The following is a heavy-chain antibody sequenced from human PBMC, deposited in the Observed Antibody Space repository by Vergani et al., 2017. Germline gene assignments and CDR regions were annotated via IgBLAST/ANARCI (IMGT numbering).Heavy chain of an antibody. CDR2: ISGRSSYV. V-gene: IGHV3-21*02. CDR1: GFILSDYN. Sequence: EVQVVHSGGGLVKPGGSLRLSCETSGFILSDYNLNWVRQAPGSGLEWVASISGRSSYVNYAVSVKGRFTISRDNAKNSLFLQMNSLRAEDTAVYYCVRDVRVSRTWGQGTVVAVSS. CDR3: VRDVRVSRT. J-gene: IGHJ3*01.